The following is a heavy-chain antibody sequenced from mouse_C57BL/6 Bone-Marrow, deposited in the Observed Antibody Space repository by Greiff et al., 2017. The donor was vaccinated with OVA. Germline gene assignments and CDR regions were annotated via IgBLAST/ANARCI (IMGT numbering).Heavy chain of an antibody. CDR1: GYTFTDYY. CDR3: ATDSNYVNYAMDY. J-gene: IGHJ4*01. D-gene: IGHD2-5*01. CDR2: INPNNGGT. V-gene: IGHV1-26*01. Sequence: VQLQQSGPELVKPGASVKISCKASGYTFTDYYMNWVKQSHGKSLEWIGDINPNNGGTSYNQKFKGKATLTVDKSSSTAYMELRSLTSEDSAVYYCATDSNYVNYAMDYWGQGTSVTVSS.